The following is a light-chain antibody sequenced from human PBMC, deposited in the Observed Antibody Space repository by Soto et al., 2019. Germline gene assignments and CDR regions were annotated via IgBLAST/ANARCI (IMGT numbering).Light chain of an antibody. CDR3: QQYGGSPPIT. Sequence: EIVLTQSTATLSLSPGQRAALFCRESQSVNNRFLAWYQQKSGQAPRLLISGASSRATGIPDRFSCSGSGTDFTLTISRLEPEDLAVYDCQQYGGSPPITFGQGTRLEIK. CDR1: QSVNNRF. J-gene: IGKJ5*01. CDR2: GAS. V-gene: IGKV3-20*01.